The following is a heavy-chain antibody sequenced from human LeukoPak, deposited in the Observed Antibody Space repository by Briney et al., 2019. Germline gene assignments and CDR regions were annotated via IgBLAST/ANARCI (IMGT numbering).Heavy chain of an antibody. J-gene: IGHJ4*02. CDR2: ITPKSGDT. CDR3: ARVRLADDRAWAY. CDR1: GYTFSDFY. Sequence: EASVKVSCKASGYTFSDFYIHWVRQPPAQGLEYVGWITPKSGDTYSPQRFQGRVTTTRDASISTAYMELSSLRSDDTAVYFCARVRLADDRAWAYWGQGTLVTVSS. D-gene: IGHD3-3*02. V-gene: IGHV1-2*02.